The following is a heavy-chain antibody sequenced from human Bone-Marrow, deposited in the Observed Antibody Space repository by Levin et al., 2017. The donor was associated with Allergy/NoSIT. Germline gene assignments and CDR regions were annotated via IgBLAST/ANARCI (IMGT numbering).Heavy chain of an antibody. D-gene: IGHD3-22*01. Sequence: GESLKISCAASGFSFWHYTMNWVRQAPGKGLEWVSCISSSGDSTYYADSVKGRFTISRDNAKNSLYLQLNRLRDEDTALYYCARDPARGYYDSSGYSGDHWGQGTLVAVSS. CDR2: ISSSGDST. J-gene: IGHJ4*02. V-gene: IGHV3-48*02. CDR3: ARDPARGYYDSSGYSGDH. CDR1: GFSFWHYT.